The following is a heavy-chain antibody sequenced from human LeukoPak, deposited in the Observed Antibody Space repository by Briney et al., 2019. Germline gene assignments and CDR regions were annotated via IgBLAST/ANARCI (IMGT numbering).Heavy chain of an antibody. CDR2: IKQDGSEK. CDR1: GFTFSSYW. Sequence: GGSLRLSCAASGFTFSSYWMSWVRQAPGKGLEWVANIKQDGSEKYYVDSVKGRFPISRDNAKNSLYLQMNSLRAEDTAVYYCAREVEDSSGFIDYWGQGTLVTVSS. D-gene: IGHD3-22*01. CDR3: AREVEDSSGFIDY. J-gene: IGHJ4*02. V-gene: IGHV3-7*01.